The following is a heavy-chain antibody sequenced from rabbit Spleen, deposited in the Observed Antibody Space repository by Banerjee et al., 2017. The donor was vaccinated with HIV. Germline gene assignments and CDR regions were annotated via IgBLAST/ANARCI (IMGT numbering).Heavy chain of an antibody. V-gene: IGHV1S45*01. D-gene: IGHD1-1*01. Sequence: QEQLVESGGDLVKPGASLTLTCTASGFSFSSGYYICWVRQAPGKGPEWIACIDAGSSGSTYYATWAKGRFTCSKTSSTTVTLQMTRLTAADTATYFCARDTSSSFSSYGMDLWGQGTLVTVS. CDR1: GFSFSSGYY. J-gene: IGHJ6*01. CDR3: ARDTSSSFSSYGMDL. CDR2: IDAGSSGST.